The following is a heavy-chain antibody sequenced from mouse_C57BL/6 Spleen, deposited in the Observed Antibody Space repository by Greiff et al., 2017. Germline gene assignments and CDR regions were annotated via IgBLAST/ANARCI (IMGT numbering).Heavy chain of an antibody. D-gene: IGHD2-5*01. V-gene: IGHV5-9-1*02. CDR1: GFTFSSYA. Sequence: EVKLVESGEGLVKPGGSLKLSCAASGFTFSSYAMSWVRQTPEKRLEWVAYISSGGDYIYYADTVKGRFTISRDNARNTLYLQMSSLKSEDTAMYYCTRVNSNYDPFAYWGQGTLVTVSA. CDR2: ISSGGDYI. J-gene: IGHJ3*01. CDR3: TRVNSNYDPFAY.